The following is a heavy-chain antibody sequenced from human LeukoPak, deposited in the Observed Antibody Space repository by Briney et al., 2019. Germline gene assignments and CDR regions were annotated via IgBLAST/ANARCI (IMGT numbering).Heavy chain of an antibody. Sequence: SETLSLTCAVYGGSFSGYYWSWIRQPPGKGLEWIGEINHSGSTNYNPSLKSRVTISVDTSKNQFSLKLSSVTAADTAVYYCARSRIQLWNSPFDYWGQGTLVTVSS. V-gene: IGHV4-34*01. CDR3: ARSRIQLWNSPFDY. J-gene: IGHJ4*02. CDR2: INHSGST. CDR1: GGSFSGYY. D-gene: IGHD5-18*01.